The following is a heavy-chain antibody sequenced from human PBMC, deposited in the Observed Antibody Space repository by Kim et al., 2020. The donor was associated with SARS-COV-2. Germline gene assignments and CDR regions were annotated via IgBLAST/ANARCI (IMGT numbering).Heavy chain of an antibody. CDR2: ISRSSQTI. Sequence: GGSLRLSCAASGFNLSDYQMSWVRQAPGKGLEWISYISRSSQTIYYADSVKGRFTISRDNAKNSIYLQMNSLRAEDTALYYCARDAGYCSGETCFSRDLFATWGQGTTVT. CDR1: GFNLSDYQ. V-gene: IGHV3-11*01. CDR3: ARDAGYCSGETCFSRDLFAT. J-gene: IGHJ3*02. D-gene: IGHD2-15*01.